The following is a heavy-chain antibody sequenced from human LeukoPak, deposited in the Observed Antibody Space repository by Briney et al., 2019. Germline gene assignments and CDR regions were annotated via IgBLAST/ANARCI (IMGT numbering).Heavy chain of an antibody. CDR1: GFTFSSYS. D-gene: IGHD3-22*01. Sequence: GGSLRLSCAASGFTFSSYSMNWVRQAPGKGLEWVSAISGSGGSTYYADSVKGRFTISRDNSKNTLYLQMNSLRAEDTAVYYCAKKPDYYDSSGYLDYWGQGTLVTVSS. V-gene: IGHV3-23*01. CDR2: ISGSGGST. CDR3: AKKPDYYDSSGYLDY. J-gene: IGHJ4*02.